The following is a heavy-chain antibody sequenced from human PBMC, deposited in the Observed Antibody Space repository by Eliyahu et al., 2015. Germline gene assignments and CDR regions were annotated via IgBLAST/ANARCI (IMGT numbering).Heavy chain of an antibody. CDR1: GFPFSSYA. CDR3: AKEKLGGSYGNY. CDR2: ISGSGGST. V-gene: IGHV3-23*01. J-gene: IGHJ4*02. Sequence: EVQLLESGGGLVQPGGSLRLSCAASGFPFSSYAMXWVRQAPGKGLEWVSAISGSGGSTYYADSVKGRFTISRDNSKNTLYLQMNSLRAEDTAVYYCAKEKLGGSYGNYWGQGTLVTVSS. D-gene: IGHD1-26*01.